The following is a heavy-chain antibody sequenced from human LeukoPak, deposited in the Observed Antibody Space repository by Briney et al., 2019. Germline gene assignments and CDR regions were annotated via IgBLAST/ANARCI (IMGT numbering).Heavy chain of an antibody. J-gene: IGHJ4*02. D-gene: IGHD3-10*01. CDR1: GGSISSGGYY. CDR3: AGTSYGSGSFDY. Sequence: SQTLSLTCTVSGGSISSGGYYWSWIRQHPGKGLEWIGYIYYSGSTYYNPSLKSRVTISVDTSKNQFSLELSSVTAADTAVYYCAGTSYGSGSFDYWGQGTLVTVSS. CDR2: IYYSGST. V-gene: IGHV4-31*03.